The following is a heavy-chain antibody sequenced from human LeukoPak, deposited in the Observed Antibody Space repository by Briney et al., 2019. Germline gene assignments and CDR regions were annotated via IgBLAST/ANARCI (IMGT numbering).Heavy chain of an antibody. CDR3: AKEGDGYNYFDY. CDR1: GFTFSIYW. CDR2: IKEEGSEK. D-gene: IGHD5-24*01. V-gene: IGHV3-7*01. J-gene: IGHJ4*02. Sequence: PGGSLRLSCAASGFTFSIYWMSWVRQAPGKGLEWVANIKEEGSEKYYVDSVKGRFTISRDNAKNSLYLQMNSLRAEDTAVYYCAKEGDGYNYFDYWGQGTLVSVSS.